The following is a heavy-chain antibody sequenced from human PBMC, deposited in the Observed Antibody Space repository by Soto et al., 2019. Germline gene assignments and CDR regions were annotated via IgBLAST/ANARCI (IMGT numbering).Heavy chain of an antibody. V-gene: IGHV4-31*03. J-gene: IGHJ5*02. CDR2: IYYSGST. CDR1: GGSISSGGYY. D-gene: IGHD2-2*01. Sequence: SETLSLTCTVSGGSISSGGYYWSWIRQHPGKGLEWIGYIYYSGSTYYNPSLKSRVTISVDTSKNQFSLKLSSVTAADTAVYYCATEKRGLPAPGNWLDTWGQGTLVTVSS. CDR3: ATEKRGLPAPGNWLDT.